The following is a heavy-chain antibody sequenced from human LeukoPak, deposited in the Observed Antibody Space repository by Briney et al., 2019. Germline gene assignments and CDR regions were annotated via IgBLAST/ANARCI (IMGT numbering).Heavy chain of an antibody. Sequence: PGGSLRLSCAASRFTFSTYWMHWVRQAPGKGLVWVSRINSDGSSTGYADSVKGRFTISRDNAKNTLYLQMNSLRAEDTAVYYCAKGRGQQPTFFFDYWGQGTLVTVSS. CDR1: RFTFSTYW. V-gene: IGHV3-74*01. D-gene: IGHD6-13*01. CDR2: INSDGSST. CDR3: AKGRGQQPTFFFDY. J-gene: IGHJ4*02.